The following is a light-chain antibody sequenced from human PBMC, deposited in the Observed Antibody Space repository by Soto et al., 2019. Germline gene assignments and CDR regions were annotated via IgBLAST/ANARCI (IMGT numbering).Light chain of an antibody. Sequence: EIVLTQSPGTLSLSPGERATLSCRASQSVSSSHLSWYQQKPGQAPRLLIYGAYSRATGIPDRFSGSGSGTDFTLIISRLEPEDFALYYCQQNGPSPRLTFGGGTKVEVK. CDR1: QSVSSSH. J-gene: IGKJ4*01. CDR3: QQNGPSPRLT. CDR2: GAY. V-gene: IGKV3-20*01.